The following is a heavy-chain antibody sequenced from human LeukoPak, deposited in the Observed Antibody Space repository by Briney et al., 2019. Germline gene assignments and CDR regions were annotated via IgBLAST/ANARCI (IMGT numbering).Heavy chain of an antibody. V-gene: IGHV3-7*01. D-gene: IGHD3-10*01. CDR2: INPAGDKD. Sequence: GGSLRLCCAASGFTFSTYWMNWVRQPPGKGLEWVANINPAGDKDTHVDSVKGRFTISRDNAKNSLYLRMNSLRDEDTAMYYCAGWGGSSNYWGQGIVVTVSS. CDR3: AGWGGSSNY. CDR1: GFTFSTYW. J-gene: IGHJ4*02.